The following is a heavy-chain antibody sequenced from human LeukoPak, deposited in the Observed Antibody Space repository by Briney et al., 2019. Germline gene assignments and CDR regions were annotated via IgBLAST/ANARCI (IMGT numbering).Heavy chain of an antibody. Sequence: GGSLRLSCAASGFTFSSYAMNWVRQAPGKGLEWVSAISGSGGSTYYADSVKGRFTISRDNSKNTLYLQMNSLRAEDTAVYYCAKAWYYYDSSGYYYPVPDYWGQGTLVTVSS. CDR2: ISGSGGST. J-gene: IGHJ4*02. D-gene: IGHD3-22*01. V-gene: IGHV3-23*01. CDR3: AKAWYYYDSSGYYYPVPDY. CDR1: GFTFSSYA.